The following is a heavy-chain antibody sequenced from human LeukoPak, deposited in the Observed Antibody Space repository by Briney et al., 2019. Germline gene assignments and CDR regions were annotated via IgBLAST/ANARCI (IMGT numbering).Heavy chain of an antibody. D-gene: IGHD3-22*01. Sequence: PGGSLRLSCAASGFTFSSYAMSWVRQAPGKGLEWVSAISGSGSSTYYADSVKGRFTVSRDNSKNTLFLQMNSLRAEDTAVYYCAKDMQYYYDSSGYYWGYYFDCWGQGTLVSVSS. CDR1: GFTFSSYA. CDR2: ISGSGSST. J-gene: IGHJ4*02. CDR3: AKDMQYYYDSSGYYWGYYFDC. V-gene: IGHV3-23*01.